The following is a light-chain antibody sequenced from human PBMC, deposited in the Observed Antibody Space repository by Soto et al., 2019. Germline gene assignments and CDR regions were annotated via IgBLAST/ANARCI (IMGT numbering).Light chain of an antibody. CDR3: QQYNSYSWT. V-gene: IGKV1-5*01. CDR2: DAS. J-gene: IGKJ1*01. CDR1: QSISSW. Sequence: DIQMTRCPSTLSPSVADRVTITCRANQSISSWLAWYQQKPGKAPKLLIYDASSLESGVPSSFSGSGAGTEFTLTSSSLQPDDFATYYCQQYNSYSWTFGQGTKVDIK.